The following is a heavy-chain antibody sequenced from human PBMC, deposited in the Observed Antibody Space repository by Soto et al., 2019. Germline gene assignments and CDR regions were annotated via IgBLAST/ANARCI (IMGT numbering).Heavy chain of an antibody. CDR1: GGSISTDRW. D-gene: IGHD3-10*01. CDR3: ARDYERGGSLDP. J-gene: IGHJ5*02. CDR2: IYHSGTT. V-gene: IGHV4-4*02. Sequence: QVQLQESGPGLVEPSGTLSLICAVSGGSISTDRWWNWVRQSPGKGLEWIGEIYHSGTTYYNPSLKSRVTISVDKSRNQFSLKLTSVTAADTAVYYCARDYERGGSLDPWGQGTLVTVSS.